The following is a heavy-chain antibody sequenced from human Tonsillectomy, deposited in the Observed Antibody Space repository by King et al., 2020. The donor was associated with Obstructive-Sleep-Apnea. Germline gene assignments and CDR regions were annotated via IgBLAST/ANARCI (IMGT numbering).Heavy chain of an antibody. V-gene: IGHV1-18*01. CDR2: INIYNGNT. J-gene: IGHJ4*02. CDR3: AGREVDTDMAEGLVY. Sequence: VQLVESGAEVKKPGASVKVSCKASGYPFISYGINWVRQAPGQGLEWMGWINIYNGNTNYAQKFQGRLTLTTDTSTSTAYMELRSLRSDDTAMYYCAGREVDTDMAEGLVYWGQGTLVTVSS. D-gene: IGHD5-18*01. CDR1: GYPFISYG.